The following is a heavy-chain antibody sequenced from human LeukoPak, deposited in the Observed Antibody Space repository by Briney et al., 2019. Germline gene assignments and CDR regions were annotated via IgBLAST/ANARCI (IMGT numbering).Heavy chain of an antibody. CDR2: INPSGGST. CDR3: AREVFEGMVLFDY. D-gene: IGHD2-8*01. Sequence: ASVKVSCKASGYTFTSYYMHWVRQAPGQGLEWMGIINPSGGSTTYAQKFQGRVTMTTDTSTSTAYMELRSLRSDDTAVYYCAREVFEGMVLFDYWGQGTLVTASS. V-gene: IGHV1-46*01. CDR1: GYTFTSYY. J-gene: IGHJ4*02.